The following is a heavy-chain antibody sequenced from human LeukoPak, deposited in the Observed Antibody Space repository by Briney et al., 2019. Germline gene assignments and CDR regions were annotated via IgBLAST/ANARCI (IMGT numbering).Heavy chain of an antibody. Sequence: GASVKVSCKASGHTFTGYYMHWVRQAPGQGLEWMGRINPNSGGTNYAQKFQGRVTMTRDTSISTAYMELSRLRSDGTAVYYCARDRITMVRGVYNWFDPWGQGTLVTVSS. CDR1: GHTFTGYY. CDR3: ARDRITMVRGVYNWFDP. CDR2: INPNSGGT. J-gene: IGHJ5*02. V-gene: IGHV1-2*06. D-gene: IGHD3-10*01.